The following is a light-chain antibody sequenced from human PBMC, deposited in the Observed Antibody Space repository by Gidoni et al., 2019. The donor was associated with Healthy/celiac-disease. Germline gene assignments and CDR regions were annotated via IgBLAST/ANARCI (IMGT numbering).Light chain of an antibody. CDR2: QDS. V-gene: IGLV3-1*01. CDR1: KLGDKH. CDR3: QAWNSSTVV. Sequence: SYQLPQPPPASVSPGQTASSTCSGDKLGDKHTCWYQQKPGQSPVLVIYQDSKRHSGTPERFSGSNSGNTATLTIGGTQAMDEADYYGQAWNSSTVVFGGGTKLTVL. J-gene: IGLJ2*01.